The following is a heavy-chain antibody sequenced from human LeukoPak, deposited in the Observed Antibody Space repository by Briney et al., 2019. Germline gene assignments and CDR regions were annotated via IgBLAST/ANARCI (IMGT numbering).Heavy chain of an antibody. D-gene: IGHD3-9*01. CDR2: IYYHGRNE. Sequence: GRSLLLSCASSGFPFTSYGMHWARPATGRRQEWGAVIYYHGRNEYYVDSVKGRFTISRDSPKNTLYLQMNSLTADDTAVYDCGRVGYAGPGYPIDYWGEGSLV. J-gene: IGHJ4*02. CDR1: GFPFTSYG. V-gene: IGHV3-33*01. CDR3: GRVGYAGPGYPIDY.